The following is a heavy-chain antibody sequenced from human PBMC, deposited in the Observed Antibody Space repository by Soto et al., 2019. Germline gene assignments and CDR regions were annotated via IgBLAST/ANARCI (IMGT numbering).Heavy chain of an antibody. CDR1: GLTFKRYW. V-gene: IGHV3-74*01. CDR3: AKDLGTQGGYFDY. J-gene: IGHJ4*02. Sequence: GGSLRLSCAASGLTFKRYWMHWVRHAPGKGLVWVSHINTDGSNTNYADSVKGRFTISRDNAKSTLFLQMNSLRAEDTALYYCAKDLGTQGGYFDYWGQGTLVTVSS. CDR2: INTDGSNT. D-gene: IGHD3-16*01.